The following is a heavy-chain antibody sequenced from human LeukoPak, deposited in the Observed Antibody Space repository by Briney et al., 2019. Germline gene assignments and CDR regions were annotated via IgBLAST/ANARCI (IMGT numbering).Heavy chain of an antibody. CDR1: GFTFDDYA. CDR2: ISWDGGST. J-gene: IGHJ6*03. CDR3: AKLGGSLVRGVIRQNNYYYMDV. V-gene: IGHV3-43D*03. Sequence: QPGGSLRLSCAASGFTFDDYAMHWVRQAPGKGLEWVSLISWDGGSTYYADSVKGRFTISRDNSKNSLYLQMNSLRAEDTALYYCAKLGGSLVRGVIRQNNYYYMDVWGKGTTVTVSS. D-gene: IGHD3-10*01.